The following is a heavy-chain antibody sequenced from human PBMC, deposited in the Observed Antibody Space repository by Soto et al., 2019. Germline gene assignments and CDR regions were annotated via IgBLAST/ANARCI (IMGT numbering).Heavy chain of an antibody. CDR1: GFTFSSYS. V-gene: IGHV3-48*01. Sequence: EVQLVESGGGLVQPGGSLRLSCAASGFTFSSYSMNWVRQAPGKGLEWVSYIGGSSNTIYYADSVKGRFTISRDNAKNSLYLQMNSLRAEDTAVYYCAREGLSSNWLNWFDPWGQGTLVTVSS. D-gene: IGHD6-13*01. J-gene: IGHJ5*02. CDR3: AREGLSSNWLNWFDP. CDR2: IGGSSNTI.